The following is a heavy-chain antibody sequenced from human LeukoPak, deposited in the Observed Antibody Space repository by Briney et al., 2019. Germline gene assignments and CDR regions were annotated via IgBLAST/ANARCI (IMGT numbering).Heavy chain of an antibody. D-gene: IGHD2-15*01. V-gene: IGHV4-38-2*01. CDR2: IYHSGST. J-gene: IGHJ6*03. CDR1: GDSISDSDYY. CDR3: ARVSGCRSGGSCYSYYYYYMDV. Sequence: ASQTLSLTCAVSGDSISDSDYYWGWIRQPPGKGLEWIGSIYHSGSTYYNPSLKSRVTISVDTSKNQFSLKLSSVTAADTAVYYCARVSGCRSGGSCYSYYYYYMDVWGKGTTVTVSS.